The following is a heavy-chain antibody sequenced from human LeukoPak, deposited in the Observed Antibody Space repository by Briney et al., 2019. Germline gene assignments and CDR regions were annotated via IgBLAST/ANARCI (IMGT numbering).Heavy chain of an antibody. J-gene: IGHJ6*02. CDR3: ARERRYYYYYGMDV. CDR1: GFTVSSNY. Sequence: PGGSLRLSCAASGFTVSSNYMSWVRQAPGKGLEWVSVIYSGGSTYYADSVKGRFTISRDNSKNTLYLQMNSLRAEDTAVYYCARERRYYYYYGMDVWGQGTTVTVSS. CDR2: IYSGGST. V-gene: IGHV3-66*01.